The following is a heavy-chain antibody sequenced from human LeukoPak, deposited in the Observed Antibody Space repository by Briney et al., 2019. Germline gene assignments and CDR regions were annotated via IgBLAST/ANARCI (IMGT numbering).Heavy chain of an antibody. V-gene: IGHV3-30-3*01. CDR3: ARGQVGPFGDYGLVDY. CDR2: ISYDGSNK. D-gene: IGHD4-17*01. CDR1: GLTFGAYA. Sequence: GGSLRLSCAASGLTFGAYAMHWVRQAPGKGLEWVAVISYDGSNKYYADSVKGRFTIFRDNSKNTVHLQMNSLKSEDTAAYYCARGQVGPFGDYGLVDYWGQGTPVIVSS. J-gene: IGHJ4*02.